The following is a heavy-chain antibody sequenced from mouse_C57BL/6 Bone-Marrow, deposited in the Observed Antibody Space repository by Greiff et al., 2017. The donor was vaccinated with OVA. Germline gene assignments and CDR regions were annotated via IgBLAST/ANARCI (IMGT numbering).Heavy chain of an antibody. Sequence: QVQLQQSGAELARPGASVKLSCKASGYTFTSYGISWVKQRTGQGLEWIGEIYPRSGNTYYNEKFKGKATLTADKSSSTVYMELRSLTSEDSAVYFCARRRYYYGSSYFDYWGQGTTRTVSS. CDR2: IYPRSGNT. CDR1: GYTFTSYG. J-gene: IGHJ2*01. V-gene: IGHV1-81*01. D-gene: IGHD1-1*01. CDR3: ARRRYYYGSSYFDY.